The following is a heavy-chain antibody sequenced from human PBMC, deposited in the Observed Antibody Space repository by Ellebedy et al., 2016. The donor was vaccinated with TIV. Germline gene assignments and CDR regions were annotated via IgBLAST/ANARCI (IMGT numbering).Heavy chain of an antibody. Sequence: ATSVKVSCKASGYTFTTYAMHWVRQAPGQRLEWMVWINAGNGNTKYSQKFQGRVTITRDTSASTAYKELSSLRSEDTAVYYCARLSRVYDSSGYNWFDPWGQGTLVTVSS. D-gene: IGHD3-22*01. CDR1: GYTFTTYA. CDR3: ARLSRVYDSSGYNWFDP. J-gene: IGHJ5*02. V-gene: IGHV1-3*01. CDR2: INAGNGNT.